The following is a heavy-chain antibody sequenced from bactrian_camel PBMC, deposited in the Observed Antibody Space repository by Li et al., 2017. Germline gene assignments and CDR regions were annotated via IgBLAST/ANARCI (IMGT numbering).Heavy chain of an antibody. CDR1: GYTAKTCR. J-gene: IGHJ4*01. V-gene: IGHV3S1*01. Sequence: QLVESGGGLVQPGGSLRLSCAASGYTAKTCRWNWYRQFQGKGRELVSSLYANGGTYYHDSVKGRFTASRDNGQNTLYLQLNSLKTEDTAMYYCAKAEYGGSSYNYWGQGTQVTVS. CDR3: AKAEYGGSSYNY. D-gene: IGHD6*01. CDR2: LYANGGT.